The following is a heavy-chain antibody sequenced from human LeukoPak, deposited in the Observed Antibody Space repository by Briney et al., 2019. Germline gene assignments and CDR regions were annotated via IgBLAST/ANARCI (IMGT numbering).Heavy chain of an antibody. Sequence: PSETLSLTCAVYDGSFSGHYWSWIRQPPGKGLEWIGEINHSGSTNYNPSLKSRVTISVDTSKNQFSLKLSSVTAADTAVYYCARDPPYYGLGRVLYYMDVWGKGTTVTASS. V-gene: IGHV4-34*01. J-gene: IGHJ6*03. CDR1: DGSFSGHY. CDR2: INHSGST. D-gene: IGHD3-10*01. CDR3: ARDPPYYGLGRVLYYMDV.